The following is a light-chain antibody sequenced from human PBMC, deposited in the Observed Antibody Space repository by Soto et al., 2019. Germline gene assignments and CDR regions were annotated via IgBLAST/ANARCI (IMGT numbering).Light chain of an antibody. CDR2: AAS. V-gene: IGKV1-12*01. CDR1: QDISNY. CDR3: QQADIFPLT. Sequence: DIQMTQSPSSVSASVGDRVVITCRASQDISNYLAWYQQKPGDAPELLIYAASRLKRGVPSRFSGSGSGKDFTLIIDSLQPEDFATYYCQQADIFPLTFGGGTKVEI. J-gene: IGKJ4*01.